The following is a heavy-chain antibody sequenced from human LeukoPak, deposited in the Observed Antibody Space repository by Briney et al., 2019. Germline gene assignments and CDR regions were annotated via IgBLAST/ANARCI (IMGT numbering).Heavy chain of an antibody. CDR3: ASIAVAGSWDYFDY. J-gene: IGHJ4*02. Sequence: PPGRSLRLSCAASGFTFSSYSMHWVRQAPGKGLEWVAVISYDGSNKHYADSVKGRFNISRDNSKNTLYLQMNSLRAEDTAVYYCASIAVAGSWDYFDYWGQGTLVTVSS. D-gene: IGHD6-19*01. CDR1: GFTFSSYS. CDR2: ISYDGSNK. V-gene: IGHV3-30-3*01.